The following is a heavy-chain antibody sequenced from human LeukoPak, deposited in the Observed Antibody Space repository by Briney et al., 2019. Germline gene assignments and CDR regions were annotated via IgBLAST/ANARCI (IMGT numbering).Heavy chain of an antibody. CDR3: ARQGRAGGYTYGYFDY. D-gene: IGHD5-18*01. CDR2: IYPGDSDT. CDR1: GYSFTNYW. Sequence: GESLKISCKGSGYSFTNYWIGWVRQMPGKGLEWMGIIYPGDSDTRYSPHFQGLVTISADKSITTAYLQWSSLKASDTAMYYCARQGRAGGYTYGYFDYWGQGTLVTVSS. J-gene: IGHJ4*01. V-gene: IGHV5-51*01.